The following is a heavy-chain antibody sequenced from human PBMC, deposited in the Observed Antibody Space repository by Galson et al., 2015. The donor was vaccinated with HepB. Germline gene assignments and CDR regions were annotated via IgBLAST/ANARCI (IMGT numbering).Heavy chain of an antibody. CDR2: FDPEDGET. J-gene: IGHJ6*02. CDR3: TTHQLVPTYYYGMDV. V-gene: IGHV1-24*01. Sequence: SCKVSGYTLTELSMHWVRQAPGKGLEWMGGFDPEDGETIYAQKFQGRVTMTEDTSTDTAYMELSSLRSEDTAVYYCTTHQLVPTYYYGMDVWGQGTTVTVSS. CDR1: GYTLTELS. D-gene: IGHD6-6*01.